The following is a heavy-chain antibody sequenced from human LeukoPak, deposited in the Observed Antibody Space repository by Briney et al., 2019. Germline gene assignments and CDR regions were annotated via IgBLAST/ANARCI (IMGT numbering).Heavy chain of an antibody. CDR2: MYYSGSA. Sequence: PSETLSLTFTVSGGSISGYYWSWIRQSPGKGLEWIGYMYYSGSADYNPSLKSRVTRSVDTSKNQFSLKLSSVTAADTAVYYCARRESTGWYAIFDSWGQGTLVTVSS. D-gene: IGHD6-19*01. CDR3: ARRESTGWYAIFDS. J-gene: IGHJ4*02. V-gene: IGHV4-59*08. CDR1: GGSISGYY.